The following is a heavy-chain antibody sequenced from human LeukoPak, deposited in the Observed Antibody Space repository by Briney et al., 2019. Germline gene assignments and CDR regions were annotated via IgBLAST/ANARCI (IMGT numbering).Heavy chain of an antibody. J-gene: IGHJ6*02. CDR3: ARKSMVRGVIQNYYYYGMDV. D-gene: IGHD3-10*01. Sequence: SETLSLTCTVSGGSISSYYRSWIRQPPGKGLEWIGEINHSGSTNYNPSLKGRVTISVDTSKNKFSLKLSSVTAADTAVYYCARKSMVRGVIQNYYYYGMDVWGQGTTVTVSS. CDR1: GGSISSYY. V-gene: IGHV4-34*01. CDR2: INHSGST.